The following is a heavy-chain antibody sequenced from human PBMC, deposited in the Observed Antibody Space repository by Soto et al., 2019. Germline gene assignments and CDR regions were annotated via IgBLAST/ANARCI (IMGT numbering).Heavy chain of an antibody. CDR2: ISYDGSNK. J-gene: IGHJ6*02. V-gene: IGHV3-30*03. Sequence: GGSLRLSCAASGFTFSRYGMHGVRQAPGKGLEWVAVISYDGSNKYYADSVKGRFTISRDNSKNTLYLQMNSLRAEDTAVYYCASDLAMAARPAAPHPYYYGMDVWGQGTTVTVSS. D-gene: IGHD6-6*01. CDR3: ASDLAMAARPAAPHPYYYGMDV. CDR1: GFTFSRYG.